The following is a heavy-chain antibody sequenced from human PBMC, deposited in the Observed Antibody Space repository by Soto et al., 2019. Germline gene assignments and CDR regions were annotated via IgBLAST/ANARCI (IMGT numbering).Heavy chain of an antibody. CDR2: IYWDDYK. J-gene: IGHJ4*02. Sequence: QITLKESGPTLVKPTQTLTLTCTFSGFSLSTSGVGVGWIRQPPGKALEWLALIYWDDYKRYGPSLKTRLTITKDTPKNQVVLTMTNMDPVDTATYYCAHRSSNCFDYWGQGTLVTVSS. V-gene: IGHV2-5*05. D-gene: IGHD6-13*01. CDR3: AHRSSNCFDY. CDR1: GFSLSTSGVG.